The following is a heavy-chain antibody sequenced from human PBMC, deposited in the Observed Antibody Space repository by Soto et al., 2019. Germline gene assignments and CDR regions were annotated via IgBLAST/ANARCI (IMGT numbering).Heavy chain of an antibody. Sequence: QVQLVQSGAEVKKPGSSVKVSCKASGGTFSSYAISWVRQAPGQGLEWMGGIIPIFGTANYAQKFQGRVTITAXXSXSXXYMELSSLRSEDTAVYYCASVGITDTLSPSYYFDYWGQGTLVTVSS. J-gene: IGHJ4*02. CDR2: IIPIFGTA. D-gene: IGHD5-18*01. CDR1: GGTFSSYA. V-gene: IGHV1-69*14. CDR3: ASVGITDTLSPSYYFDY.